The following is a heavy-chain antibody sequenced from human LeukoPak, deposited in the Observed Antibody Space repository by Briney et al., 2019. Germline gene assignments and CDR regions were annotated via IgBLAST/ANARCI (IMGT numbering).Heavy chain of an antibody. Sequence: SETLSLTCTVSGGSISSSSYYWGWIRQPPGTGLEWIGSIYYSGSTYYNPSLKSRVTISVDTSKNQFSLKLSSVTAADTAVYYCARERSDSRLPPYYFDYWGQGTLVTVSS. D-gene: IGHD2-21*01. J-gene: IGHJ4*02. CDR3: ARERSDSRLPPYYFDY. CDR1: GGSISSSSYY. CDR2: IYYSGST. V-gene: IGHV4-39*07.